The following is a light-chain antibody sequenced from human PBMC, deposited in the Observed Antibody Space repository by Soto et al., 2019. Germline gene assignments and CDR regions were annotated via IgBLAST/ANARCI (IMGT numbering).Light chain of an antibody. J-gene: IGLJ1*01. CDR3: QSYDSSLSDV. Sequence: QSALIQPPSVSGSPGQSVTISCTGTSSDVGSYDYVSWYQQHPGTVPKPMIYNVNTQPSGVPDRFSGSKSGNSASLAITGLQAEDEADYYCQSYDSSLSDVFGTGTKVTVL. CDR1: SSDVGSYDY. V-gene: IGLV2-11*01. CDR2: NVN.